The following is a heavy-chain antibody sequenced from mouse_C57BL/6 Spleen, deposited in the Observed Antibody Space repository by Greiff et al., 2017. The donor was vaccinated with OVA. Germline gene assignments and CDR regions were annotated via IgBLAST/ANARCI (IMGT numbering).Heavy chain of an antibody. CDR2: IHPNSGST. CDR1: GYTFTSYW. J-gene: IGHJ2*01. Sequence: QVQLQQPGAELVKPGASVKLSCTASGYTFTSYWMHWVTQRPGQGLEWIGMIHPNSGSTNYNEKFKSKATLTVDKSSSTAYMQLSSLTSEDSAVYYCARDATTVVATPDYWGQGTTLTVSS. D-gene: IGHD1-1*01. V-gene: IGHV1-64*01. CDR3: ARDATTVVATPDY.